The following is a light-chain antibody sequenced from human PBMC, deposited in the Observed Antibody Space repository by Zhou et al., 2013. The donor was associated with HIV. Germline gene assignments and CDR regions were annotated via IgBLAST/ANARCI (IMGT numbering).Light chain of an antibody. Sequence: EIVLTQSPGTLSLSPGERATLSCRASHTVTSNYLAWYQQKPGQGPKVLIFGASTRANGIPDRFSGSGSGTEFTLTISRLEPEDFAVYYCQLYNNWPPTWTFGQGTKVE. J-gene: IGKJ1*01. CDR3: QLYNNWPPTWT. CDR2: GAS. V-gene: IGKV3-20*01. CDR1: HTVTSNY.